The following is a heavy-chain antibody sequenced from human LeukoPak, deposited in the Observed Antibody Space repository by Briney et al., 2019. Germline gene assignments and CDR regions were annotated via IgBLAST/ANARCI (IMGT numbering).Heavy chain of an antibody. D-gene: IGHD3-22*01. CDR2: IYSGGST. CDR3: ARDLDYYDSSGYYAGMDV. V-gene: IGHV3-53*01. CDR1: GFTVSSNY. J-gene: IGHJ6*02. Sequence: GGSLRLSCAASGFTVSSNYMSWVRQAPGKGLEWVSVIYSGGSTYYADSVKGRFTISGDNSKNTLYLQMNSLRAEDTAVYYCARDLDYYDSSGYYAGMDVWGQGTTVTVSS.